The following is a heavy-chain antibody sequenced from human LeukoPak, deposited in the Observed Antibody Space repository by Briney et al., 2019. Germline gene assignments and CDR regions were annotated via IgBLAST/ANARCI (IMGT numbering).Heavy chain of an antibody. D-gene: IGHD3-16*01. J-gene: IGHJ4*02. V-gene: IGHV4-59*01. CDR3: ARGGNYNFDY. Sequence: SETLSLTCTVSGASISSYYWSWIRQPPGKGLEWIDSGSTNYNPSLKSRVTISVDASKNQFSLNLRSVTAADTAVYYCARGGNYNFDYWGQGTLVTVSS. CDR1: GASISSYY. CDR2: SGST.